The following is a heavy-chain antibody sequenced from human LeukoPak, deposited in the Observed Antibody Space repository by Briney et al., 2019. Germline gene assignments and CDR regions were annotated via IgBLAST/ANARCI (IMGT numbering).Heavy chain of an antibody. CDR1: GGSFSGYY. D-gene: IGHD6-13*01. J-gene: IGHJ4*02. CDR2: INHSGNT. V-gene: IGHV4-34*01. Sequence: SETLSLTCAVYGGSFSGYYWSWIRQPPGKGLEWIGEINHSGNTNYNPSLKSRVTISVDTSKNQFSLKLSSVSAADTAVYYCARGQVAAAGTDDYWGQGTLVTVSS. CDR3: ARGQVAAAGTDDY.